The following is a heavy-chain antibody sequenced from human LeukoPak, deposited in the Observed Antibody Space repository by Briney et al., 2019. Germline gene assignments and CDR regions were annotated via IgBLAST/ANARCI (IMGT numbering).Heavy chain of an antibody. V-gene: IGHV1-2*02. Sequence: GASVKVSCKASGYTFTGYYVHWVRQAPGQGLEWMGWLNPNSAGTSYPQKFQGRVTMSRDTSISTAYMELSRLRSDDTAVYYCARGGEWYYDSNTYRLFDYWGQGTLVTVSS. CDR2: LNPNSAGT. D-gene: IGHD3-22*01. J-gene: IGHJ4*02. CDR1: GYTFTGYY. CDR3: ARGGEWYYDSNTYRLFDY.